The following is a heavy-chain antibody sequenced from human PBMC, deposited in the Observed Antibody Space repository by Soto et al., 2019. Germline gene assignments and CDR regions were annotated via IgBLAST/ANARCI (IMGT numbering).Heavy chain of an antibody. Sequence: GGSLRLSCAASGFSFSTYGMHWFRQAPGKGLECVAVIWFDGSNKQYADSVKGRFTISRDNSKNTLYLQMNSLIVEDTAVYYCARDNSDSGGYYYFDYWGQGTLVTVSS. D-gene: IGHD3-22*01. CDR1: GFSFSTYG. CDR2: IWFDGSNK. J-gene: IGHJ4*02. CDR3: ARDNSDSGGYYYFDY. V-gene: IGHV3-33*01.